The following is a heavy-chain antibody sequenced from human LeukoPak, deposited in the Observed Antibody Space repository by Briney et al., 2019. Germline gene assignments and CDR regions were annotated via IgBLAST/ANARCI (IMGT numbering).Heavy chain of an antibody. V-gene: IGHV4-34*01. J-gene: IGHJ5*02. D-gene: IGHD3-3*01. Sequence: PSETLSLTCAVHGGSLSGYYWSWIRQPPGKGLEWIGEINHSGSTNYNPSLKSRVTISVDTSKNQFSLKLSSVTAADTAVYYCARMEVGPHWFDPWGQGTLVTVSS. CDR1: GGSLSGYY. CDR3: ARMEVGPHWFDP. CDR2: INHSGST.